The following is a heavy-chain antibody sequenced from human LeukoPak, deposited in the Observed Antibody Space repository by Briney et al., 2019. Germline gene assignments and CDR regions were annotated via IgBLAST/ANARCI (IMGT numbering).Heavy chain of an antibody. CDR2: IKYDASDE. V-gene: IGHV3-33*01. D-gene: IGHD1-26*01. CDR3: ARGQSVGWEIGVCDF. J-gene: IGHJ4*02. CDR1: GFTFSSYG. Sequence: PGGSLRLSCAASGFTFSSYGMHWVRQAPGKGLEWVGLIKYDASDEYYADSVKGRFTISRDDSRNTLYLQMTRLRAEDTAVYYCARGQSVGWEIGVCDFWGQGSLVTVAS.